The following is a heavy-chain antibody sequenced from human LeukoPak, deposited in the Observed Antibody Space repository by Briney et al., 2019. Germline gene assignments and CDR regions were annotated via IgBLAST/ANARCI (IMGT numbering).Heavy chain of an antibody. J-gene: IGHJ4*02. CDR3: ARPMNTGGSGSHYRPLDY. D-gene: IGHD3-10*01. CDR1: GFTFSSYW. V-gene: IGHV3-7*01. CDR2: LNQDGSEK. Sequence: GGSLRISCAASGFTFSSYWMSWVRQAPGKGPEWVANLNQDGSEKYYVDSVKGRFTISRDNAQNSLYLQMNSLRAEDTAVYYCARPMNTGGSGSHYRPLDYWGQGTLVTVSS.